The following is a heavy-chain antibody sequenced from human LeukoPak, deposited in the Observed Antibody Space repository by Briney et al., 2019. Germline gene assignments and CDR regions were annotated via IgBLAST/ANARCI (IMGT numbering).Heavy chain of an antibody. CDR3: ARGLRDYSSGLHDAFDI. J-gene: IGHJ3*02. CDR2: INPDSGGT. D-gene: IGHD3-22*01. Sequence: VASVKDSCKASGYRFTGHYIHWVRQAPGQGLEWMGWINPDSGGTKYAQKFQGRVTVTRDTSINTGYMELSSLRSGDSAVYYCARGLRDYSSGLHDAFDILGQGTMVTVSS. V-gene: IGHV1-2*02. CDR1: GYRFTGHY.